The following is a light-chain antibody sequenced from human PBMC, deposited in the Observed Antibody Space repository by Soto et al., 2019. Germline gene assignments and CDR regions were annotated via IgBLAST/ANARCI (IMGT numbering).Light chain of an antibody. CDR1: QGISTY. Sequence: DIHLTQSPSFLSASVGDRVTITCRASQGISTYLAWYQQKPGKAPNLLIYAASTLQSGVPSRFTGSGSGTEFTLTISSLQPEDFEIYYCQQLSSYPRTFGPGTKVDVK. CDR2: AAS. J-gene: IGKJ3*01. V-gene: IGKV1-9*01. CDR3: QQLSSYPRT.